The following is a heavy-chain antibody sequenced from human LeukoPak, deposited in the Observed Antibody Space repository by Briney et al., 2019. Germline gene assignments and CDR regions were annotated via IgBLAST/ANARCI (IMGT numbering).Heavy chain of an antibody. Sequence: GASVKVSCKASGGTFSSYAISWVRQAPGQGLEWMGGIIPIFGTANYAQKFQGRVTITADKSTSTAYMELSSLRSEDTAVYYCASHLSEGYGDHQPFDYWGQGTLVTVSS. J-gene: IGHJ4*02. CDR1: GGTFSSYA. D-gene: IGHD4-17*01. CDR2: IIPIFGTA. CDR3: ASHLSEGYGDHQPFDY. V-gene: IGHV1-69*06.